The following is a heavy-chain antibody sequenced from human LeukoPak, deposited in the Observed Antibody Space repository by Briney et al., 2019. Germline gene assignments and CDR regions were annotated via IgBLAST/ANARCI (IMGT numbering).Heavy chain of an antibody. J-gene: IGHJ4*02. CDR2: IYYSGST. D-gene: IGHD6-19*01. CDR3: ARDSGWYFDY. Sequence: SETLSLTCTVSGGSISSYYWSWIRQPPGKGLEWIGYIYYSGSTNYNPSLKSRVTISVDTSKNQFSLKLSSVTAADTAVYYCARDSGWYFDYWGQGTLVTVSS. V-gene: IGHV4-59*12. CDR1: GGSISSYY.